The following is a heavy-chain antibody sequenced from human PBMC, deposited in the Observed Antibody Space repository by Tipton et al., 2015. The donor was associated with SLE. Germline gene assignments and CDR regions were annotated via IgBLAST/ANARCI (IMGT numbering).Heavy chain of an antibody. V-gene: IGHV4-4*07. Sequence: TLSLTCTVSGGPISSHYWSWIRQPAGKGLEWIGRIYTSGSTNYNPSLKSRVTISVDTSKNQFSLKLSSVTAADTAVYYCAREGIEMATIGNWGQGTMVTVSS. J-gene: IGHJ3*01. CDR1: GGPISSHY. D-gene: IGHD5-24*01. CDR2: IYTSGST. CDR3: AREGIEMATIGN.